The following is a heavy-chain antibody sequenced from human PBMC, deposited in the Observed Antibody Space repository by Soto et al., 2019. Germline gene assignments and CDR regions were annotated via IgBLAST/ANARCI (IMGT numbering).Heavy chain of an antibody. CDR3: AMTKTTLYNWLDP. Sequence: SETLSLTCTVSCGSIRGYYWSWIRQTPGKGLEWVGHIYYTGSTNYNPSLKSRLTISVDTSKNQFYLKLSSVTAADTAMYYCAMTKTTLYNWLDPWGQGTQVTVSS. CDR2: IYYTGST. CDR1: CGSIRGYY. V-gene: IGHV4-59*08. D-gene: IGHD1-7*01. J-gene: IGHJ5*02.